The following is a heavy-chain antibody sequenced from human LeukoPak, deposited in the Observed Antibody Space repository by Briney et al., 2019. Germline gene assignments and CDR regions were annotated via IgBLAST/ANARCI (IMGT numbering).Heavy chain of an antibody. CDR2: IYYSGST. CDR3: ATCMIPDSSGYWDDAFDI. D-gene: IGHD3-22*01. Sequence: KPSETLSLTCTVSGGSISGYYWSWIRQPPGKGLEWIGYIYYSGSTNYNPSLKSRVTISVDTSKNQFSLKLSSVTAADTAVYYCATCMIPDSSGYWDDAFDIWGQGTMVTVSS. CDR1: GGSISGYY. J-gene: IGHJ3*02. V-gene: IGHV4-59*08.